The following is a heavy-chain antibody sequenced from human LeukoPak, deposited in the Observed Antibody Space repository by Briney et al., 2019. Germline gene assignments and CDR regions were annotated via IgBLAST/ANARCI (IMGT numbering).Heavy chain of an antibody. V-gene: IGHV3-30*02. CDR3: ARGPTNGQAFDY. D-gene: IGHD2-8*01. CDR2: IHYDSSTE. CDR1: GFAFSSYG. Sequence: GGSLRLSCAASGFAFSSYGMHWVRQAPGKGLEWVAYIHYDSSTEDYADSVKGRFTISRDNSKNTLYLQMNSLRAEDTAVYYCARGPTNGQAFDYWGQGTLVSVSS. J-gene: IGHJ4*02.